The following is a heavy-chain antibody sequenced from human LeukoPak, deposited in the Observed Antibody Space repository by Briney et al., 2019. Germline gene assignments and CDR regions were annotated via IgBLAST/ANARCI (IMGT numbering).Heavy chain of an antibody. V-gene: IGHV4-34*01. CDR1: GGSFSGYY. CDR2: INHSGST. CDR3: ARQIPTPKTYYYDSSGYYYFDY. D-gene: IGHD3-22*01. Sequence: PSETLSLTCAVYGGSFSGYYWSWIRKPPGKGLEWIGEINHSGSTNYNPSLKSRVTISVDTSKNQFSLKLSSVTAADTAVYYCARQIPTPKTYYYDSSGYYYFDYWGQGTLVTVSS. J-gene: IGHJ4*02.